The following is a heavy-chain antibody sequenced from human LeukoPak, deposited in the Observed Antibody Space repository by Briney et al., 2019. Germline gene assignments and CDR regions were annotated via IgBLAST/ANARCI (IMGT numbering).Heavy chain of an antibody. J-gene: IGHJ4*02. Sequence: ASVKVSCKASGYTFTGYYMHWVRQAPGQGLEWMGWINPNSGGTNYAQKFQGRVTMTRDTSISTAYMELSRLRSDDTAVYYCARNPTTIFGVVTDYYFDYWGQGTLVTVSS. V-gene: IGHV1-2*02. CDR1: GYTFTGYY. D-gene: IGHD3-3*01. CDR3: ARNPTTIFGVVTDYYFDY. CDR2: INPNSGGT.